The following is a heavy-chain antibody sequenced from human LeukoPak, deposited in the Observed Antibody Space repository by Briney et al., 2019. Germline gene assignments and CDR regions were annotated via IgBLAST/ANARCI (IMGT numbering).Heavy chain of an antibody. V-gene: IGHV3-21*01. Sequence: GGSLRLSCAASGFTFSSYSMNWVRQAPGKGLEWVSSISSSSSYIYYADSVKGRFTISRDNAKNSLYLQMNSLRAEDTAVYYCARDRGTAMVPEPLFDYWGQGTLVTVSS. CDR2: ISSSSSYI. J-gene: IGHJ4*02. D-gene: IGHD5-18*01. CDR3: ARDRGTAMVPEPLFDY. CDR1: GFTFSSYS.